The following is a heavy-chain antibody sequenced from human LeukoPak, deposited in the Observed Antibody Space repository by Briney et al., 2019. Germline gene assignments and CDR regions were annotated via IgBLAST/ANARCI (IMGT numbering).Heavy chain of an antibody. V-gene: IGHV3-7*01. Sequence: GGSLRLSCAPSGFFFSRYWMTWVRQAPGKGLEWVANIKHDGSEKYYVDSVKGRFTISRDNANNTLYLQMISLRVEDTAVYYCSRPWFMDVWGKGTTIIVSS. D-gene: IGHD3-22*01. CDR2: IKHDGSEK. CDR1: GFFFSRYW. J-gene: IGHJ6*03. CDR3: SRPWFMDV.